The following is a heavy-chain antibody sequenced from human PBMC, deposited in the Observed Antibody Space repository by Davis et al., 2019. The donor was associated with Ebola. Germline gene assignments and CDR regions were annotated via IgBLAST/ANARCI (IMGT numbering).Heavy chain of an antibody. D-gene: IGHD6-6*01. V-gene: IGHV4-4*02. Sequence: MPSETLSLTCAVSGGSISSSNWWSWVRQPPGKGLEWIGEIYHSGSTNYNPSLKSRVTISVDKSKNQFSLKLSSVTAADTAVYYCARLPHRGIAARRGFDYWGQGTLVTVSS. CDR3: ARLPHRGIAARRGFDY. CDR1: GGSISSSNW. J-gene: IGHJ4*02. CDR2: IYHSGST.